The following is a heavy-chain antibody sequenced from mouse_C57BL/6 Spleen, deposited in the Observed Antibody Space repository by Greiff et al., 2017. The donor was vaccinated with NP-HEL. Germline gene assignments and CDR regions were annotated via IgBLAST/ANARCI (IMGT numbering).Heavy chain of an antibody. Sequence: QVQLQQPGAELVKPGASVKLSCKASGYTFTSYWMQWVKQRPGQGLEWIGEIDPSDSYTNYNQKFKGKATLTVDTSSSTAYMQLSSLTSEDSAVYYCARAYGSLWYFDVWGTGTTVTVSS. V-gene: IGHV1-50*01. CDR1: GYTFTSYW. CDR3: ARAYGSLWYFDV. D-gene: IGHD1-1*01. J-gene: IGHJ1*03. CDR2: IDPSDSYT.